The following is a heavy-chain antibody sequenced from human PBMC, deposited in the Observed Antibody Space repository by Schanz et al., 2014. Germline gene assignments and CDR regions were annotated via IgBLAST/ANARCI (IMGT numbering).Heavy chain of an antibody. J-gene: IGHJ3*01. CDR3: ARELPGVVAFDF. V-gene: IGHV3-23*01. D-gene: IGHD7-27*01. CDR1: GFTFSSYA. CDR2: ISGDHRNT. Sequence: EVQLLESGGGLVQPGGSLRLSCAASGFTFSSYAMSWVRQAPGKGLEWVSAISGDHRNTFYADSVKGRFTISRDNSKNTLYLQINNLRADDTAVYYCARELPGVVAFDFWGQGTMVTVSS.